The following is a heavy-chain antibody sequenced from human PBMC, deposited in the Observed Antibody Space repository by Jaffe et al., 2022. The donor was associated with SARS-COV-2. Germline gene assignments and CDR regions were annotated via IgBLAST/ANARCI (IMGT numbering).Heavy chain of an antibody. CDR1: GGSISSGSYY. CDR2: IYTSGST. CDR3: ARERISLNYYYYGMDV. Sequence: QVQLQESGPGLVKPSQTLSLTCTVSGGSISSGSYYWSWIRQPAGKGLEWIGRIYTSGSTNYNPSLKSRVTISVDTSKNQFSLKLSSVTAADTAVYYCARERISLNYYYYGMDVWGQGTTVTVSS. J-gene: IGHJ6*02. D-gene: IGHD3-3*01. V-gene: IGHV4-61*02.